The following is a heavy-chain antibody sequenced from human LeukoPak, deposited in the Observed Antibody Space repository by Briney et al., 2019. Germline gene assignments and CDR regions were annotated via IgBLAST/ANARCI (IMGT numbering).Heavy chain of an antibody. D-gene: IGHD3-22*01. CDR2: ISGSGGST. CDR3: ARVLHKRNYDSSDYYGS. CDR1: GFSFSSYG. Sequence: GGTLRLSCAASGFSFSSYGMSWVRQAPGKGLEWVSVISGSGGSTYYADSVKGRFTISRDNSKNTLYLQMNSLRAEDTAVYYCARVLHKRNYDSSDYYGSWGQGTLVTVSS. V-gene: IGHV3-23*01. J-gene: IGHJ5*02.